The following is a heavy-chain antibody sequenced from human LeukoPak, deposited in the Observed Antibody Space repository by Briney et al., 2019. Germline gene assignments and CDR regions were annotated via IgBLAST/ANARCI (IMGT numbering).Heavy chain of an antibody. V-gene: IGHV1-2*04. D-gene: IGHD4-17*01. CDR2: INPNSGGT. Sequence: RASVKVSCKASGYTFTGYYMHWVRQAPGQGLEWMGWINPNSGGTNYAQKFQGWVTMTRDTSISTAYMELSRLRSEDTAVYYCARSMTTVTTGAFDIWGQGTMVTVSS. J-gene: IGHJ3*02. CDR3: ARSMTTVTTGAFDI. CDR1: GYTFTGYY.